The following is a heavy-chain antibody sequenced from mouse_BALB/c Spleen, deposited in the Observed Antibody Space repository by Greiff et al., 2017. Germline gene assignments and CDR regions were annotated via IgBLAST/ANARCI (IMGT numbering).Heavy chain of an antibody. CDR1: GFTFSSYA. CDR2: ISSGGST. Sequence: EVKLVESGGGLVKPGGSLKLSCAASGFTFSSYAMSWVRQTPEKRLEWVASISSGGSTYYPDSVKGRFTISRDNARNILYLQMSSLRSEDTAMYYCARGREITTVDYWGQGTTLTVSS. CDR3: ARGREITTVDY. J-gene: IGHJ2*01. V-gene: IGHV5-6-5*01. D-gene: IGHD1-1*01.